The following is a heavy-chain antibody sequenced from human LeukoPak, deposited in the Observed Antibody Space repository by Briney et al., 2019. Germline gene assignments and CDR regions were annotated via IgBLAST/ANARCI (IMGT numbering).Heavy chain of an antibody. Sequence: GGSLRLSCAASGFTVSSIHMVWVRQAPGKGLEWVSVTYTGGNSYYADSVKGRFIISRDISKNTLYLQMNSLRTEDSALYYCARGGRGSAAVVAPRSFDIWGQGTMVTVSS. J-gene: IGHJ3*02. CDR1: GFTVSSIH. CDR3: ARGGRGSAAVVAPRSFDI. D-gene: IGHD3-22*01. CDR2: TYTGGNS. V-gene: IGHV3-53*01.